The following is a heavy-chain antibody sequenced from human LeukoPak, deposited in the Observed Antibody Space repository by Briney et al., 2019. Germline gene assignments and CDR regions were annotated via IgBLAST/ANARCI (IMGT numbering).Heavy chain of an antibody. CDR3: ARLGISSWYYFDY. J-gene: IGHJ4*02. Sequence: GASVKVSCKASGYTFTSYDINWVRQAPGQGLEWMGWMNPNSGNTGYAQKFQGRVTMTRNTSISTAYMELSSLRSEDTAVYYCARLGISSWYYFDYWGQGTLVTVSS. CDR1: GYTFTSYD. V-gene: IGHV1-8*01. CDR2: MNPNSGNT. D-gene: IGHD6-13*01.